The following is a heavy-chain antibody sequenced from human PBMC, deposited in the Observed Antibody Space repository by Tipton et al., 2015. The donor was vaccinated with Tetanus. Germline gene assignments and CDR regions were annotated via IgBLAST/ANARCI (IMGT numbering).Heavy chain of an antibody. J-gene: IGHJ1*01. Sequence: TLSLTCTVSGDSVSGYYWSWIRQPPGKGLEWVGYVYYTGDTNYNPSLKSRVTISMDRSENQISLKMTSVTAADTAVYYCAGVTAQCTELYFEHWGQGTQVTVS. CDR3: AGVTAQCTELYFEH. V-gene: IGHV4-59*02. CDR1: GDSVSGYY. D-gene: IGHD2-8*02. CDR2: VYYTGDT.